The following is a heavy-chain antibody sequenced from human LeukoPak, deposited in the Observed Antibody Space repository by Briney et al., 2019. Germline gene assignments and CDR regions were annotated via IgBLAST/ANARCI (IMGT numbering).Heavy chain of an antibody. CDR3: ARGQKDNGVSSSWYYFGMDV. V-gene: IGHV1-8*01. CDR1: GYTFTSSD. D-gene: IGHD6-13*01. CDR2: MNPNSDNT. Sequence: HGASVKVSCKASGYTFTSSDINWVRQATGQGLEWMGWMNPNSDNTDYAQKFQGRVTMTRNTSISTAYMELSSLRSEDTAVYYCARGQKDNGVSSSWYYFGMDVWGQGTTVTVSS. J-gene: IGHJ6*02.